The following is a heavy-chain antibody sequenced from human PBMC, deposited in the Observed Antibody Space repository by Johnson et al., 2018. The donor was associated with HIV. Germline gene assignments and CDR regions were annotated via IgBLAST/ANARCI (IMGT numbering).Heavy chain of an antibody. CDR1: GFTFDNNG. CDR3: ARTPTTQYSRLTGDFGAFDM. J-gene: IGHJ3*02. Sequence: EQLVESGGGVVRPGGSLRLSCEVSGFTFDNNGMTWVRQAPGKGLEWVSGINWNGGSTDYVDSVKGRFTISRDNAKNSLYLQMNSLRAEDTALYYCARTPTTQYSRLTGDFGAFDMWGQGTMVTVSS. CDR2: INWNGGST. V-gene: IGHV3-20*04. D-gene: IGHD3-9*01.